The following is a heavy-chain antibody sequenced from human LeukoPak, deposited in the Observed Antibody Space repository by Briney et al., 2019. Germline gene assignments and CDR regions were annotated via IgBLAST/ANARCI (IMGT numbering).Heavy chain of an antibody. CDR2: ISGSGGST. V-gene: IGHV3-23*01. D-gene: IGHD4-17*01. Sequence: PGGSLSPSCAASGFTFSSYAMSWVRQAPGKGLGWVSAISGSGGSTYYTDSVTGRSTISSDNSKTTLYLQMNTLRAEDRAVYYCAKWGMTTVTTYFDYWGQGTLVTVSS. CDR3: AKWGMTTVTTYFDY. CDR1: GFTFSSYA. J-gene: IGHJ4*02.